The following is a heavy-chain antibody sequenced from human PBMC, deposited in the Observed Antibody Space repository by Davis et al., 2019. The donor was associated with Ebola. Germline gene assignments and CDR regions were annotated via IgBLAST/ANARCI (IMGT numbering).Heavy chain of an antibody. CDR1: GGTFSSYA. V-gene: IGHV1-2*02. Sequence: ASVKVSCKASGGTFSSYAISWVRQAPGQGLEWMGWINPNSGGTNYAQKFQGRVTMTRDTSISTAYMELGRLRSDDTAVYYCARELWVTSSPYGMDVWGQGTTVTVSS. CDR3: ARELWVTSSPYGMDV. CDR2: INPNSGGT. J-gene: IGHJ6*02. D-gene: IGHD4-23*01.